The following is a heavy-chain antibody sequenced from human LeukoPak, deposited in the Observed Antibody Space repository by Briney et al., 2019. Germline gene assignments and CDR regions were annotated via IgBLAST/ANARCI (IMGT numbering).Heavy chain of an antibody. CDR2: INPNSGGT. CDR1: GYTFTAYY. J-gene: IGHJ4*02. V-gene: IGHV1-2*02. CDR3: ARDISSVGIGDY. D-gene: IGHD3-3*02. Sequence: ASVKVSCKASGYTFTAYYIHWVRQAPGQGLEWMGWINPNSGGTNSAQNFQGRVTMTRDTSVSTAYMELSRLRSDDTAVYFCARDISSVGIGDYWGQGTLVTVSS.